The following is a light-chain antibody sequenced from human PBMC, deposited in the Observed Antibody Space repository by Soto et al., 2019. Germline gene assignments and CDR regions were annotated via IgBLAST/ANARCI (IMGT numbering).Light chain of an antibody. Sequence: QSALTQPRSVSGSPGQSVTISCTGTYSDVGLYDYLSWYQQHPGIAPKLIISDVTKRPSGVPDRFSGSKSGNTASLAISGLQAEDEADYYCCSYAGTYTYVFGSGTKLTVL. CDR1: YSDVGLYDY. J-gene: IGLJ1*01. CDR2: DVT. V-gene: IGLV2-11*01. CDR3: CSYAGTYTYV.